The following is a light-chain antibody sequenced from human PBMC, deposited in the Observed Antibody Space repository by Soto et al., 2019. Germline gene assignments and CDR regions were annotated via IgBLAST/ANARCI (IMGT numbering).Light chain of an antibody. V-gene: IGKV1-12*01. J-gene: IGKJ1*01. CDR1: QGISRW. CDR2: AAS. Sequence: DIQMTQSPSSVSASVGDRVTITCRASQGISRWLDWYQQKPGKAPKLLIFAASSLQSGVPSRFSGSRSGPDFTLTISSLQPEDFATYYCQQSYSSPPTFGQGTKVDIK. CDR3: QQSYSSPPT.